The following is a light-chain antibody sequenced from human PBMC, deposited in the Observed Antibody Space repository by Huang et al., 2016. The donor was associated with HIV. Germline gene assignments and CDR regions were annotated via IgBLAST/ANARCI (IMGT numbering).Light chain of an antibody. CDR3: QQHDHLPVT. Sequence: DIQMTQSPSSLSASVGDRVTITCQASQDISNYLNWYQQKPGKAPKLLIYDASDLETGVPSRFSGSGSGIYFTFTIRSLQPEDFATYYCQQHDHLPVTFGGGTRVDI. V-gene: IGKV1-33*01. CDR1: QDISNY. J-gene: IGKJ4*01. CDR2: DAS.